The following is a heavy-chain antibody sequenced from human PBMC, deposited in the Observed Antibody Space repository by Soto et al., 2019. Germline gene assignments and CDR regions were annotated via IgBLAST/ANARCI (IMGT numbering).Heavy chain of an antibody. D-gene: IGHD5-18*01. V-gene: IGHV3-30-3*01. J-gene: IGHJ4*02. Sequence: QVQLVESGGGVVQPGRSLRLSCAASGFTFSSYAMHWVRQAPGKGLEWVAVISYDGSNKYYADSVKGRFTISRDNSKNTLYLQMNSLRAEDTAVYYCARDLDTAMALDYWGQGTLVTVSS. CDR3: ARDLDTAMALDY. CDR2: ISYDGSNK. CDR1: GFTFSSYA.